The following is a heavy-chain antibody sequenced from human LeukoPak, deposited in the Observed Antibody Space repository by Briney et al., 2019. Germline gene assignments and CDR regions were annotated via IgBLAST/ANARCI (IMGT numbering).Heavy chain of an antibody. D-gene: IGHD6-13*01. Sequence: ASVKVSCKASGGTFSSYDISWVRQAPGQGLEWMGGIIPIFGTANYAQKFQGRVTITADESTSTAYMELSSLRSEDTAVYFCASAPRYSSSWPNNWFDPWGQGTLVTVSS. CDR2: IIPIFGTA. V-gene: IGHV1-69*13. J-gene: IGHJ5*02. CDR3: ASAPRYSSSWPNNWFDP. CDR1: GGTFSSYD.